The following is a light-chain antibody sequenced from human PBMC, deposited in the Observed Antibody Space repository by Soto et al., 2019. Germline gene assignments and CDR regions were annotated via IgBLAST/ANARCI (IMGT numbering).Light chain of an antibody. Sequence: QSVLTQPPSASGTPGQRVTISCSGSSSNIGGRTVNWYQQLPGTAPRLLIFNNNQRPSGVPDRFSGSKSGTSASLAITGLQSEDEADYYCAAWDDRLTAHVFGVGTKLPVL. CDR1: SSNIGGRT. CDR3: AAWDDRLTAHV. CDR2: NNN. V-gene: IGLV1-44*01. J-gene: IGLJ1*01.